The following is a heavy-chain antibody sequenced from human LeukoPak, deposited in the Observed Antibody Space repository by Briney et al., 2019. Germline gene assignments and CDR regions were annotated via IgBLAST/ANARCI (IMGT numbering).Heavy chain of an antibody. V-gene: IGHV1-18*01. J-gene: IGHJ4*02. CDR2: ISAYNGNT. CDR1: GYTFTSYG. CDR3: ARAVFGGYDSSGYYQDY. D-gene: IGHD3-22*01. Sequence: ASVKVSCKASGYTFTSYGISWVRQAPGQGLEWMGWISAYNGNTNYAQKLQGRVTMTTDTSTSTAYMELRSLRSDDTAVYYCARAVFGGYDSSGYYQDYWGQGTLVTVSS.